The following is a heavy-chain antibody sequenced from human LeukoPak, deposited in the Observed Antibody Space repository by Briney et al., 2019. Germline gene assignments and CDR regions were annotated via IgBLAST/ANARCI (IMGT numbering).Heavy chain of an antibody. V-gene: IGHV4-39*01. Sequence: SETLSLTRTVSGGSISGSDYYWGWIRQPPGKGLEWIGTIYYSGTTYYNPSLKSRVTISVDTSKNQFSLKLSSVTAADTAVYYCARQSYDAGSYSVLDHWGQGTLVTVSS. J-gene: IGHJ4*02. CDR1: GGSISGSDYY. CDR2: IYYSGTT. CDR3: ARQSYDAGSYSVLDH. D-gene: IGHD3-10*01.